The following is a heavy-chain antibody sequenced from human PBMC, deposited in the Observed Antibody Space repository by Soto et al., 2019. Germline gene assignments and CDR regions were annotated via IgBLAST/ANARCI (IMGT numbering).Heavy chain of an antibody. D-gene: IGHD6-13*01. CDR3: VREEQQLEQRMDY. CDR1: GFTFSSYG. Sequence: QVQLVESGGGVVQPGRSLRLSCAASGFTFSSYGMHWVRQAPGKGLEWVAVIWYDGSNKNYADSVKGRFTISRDNSKNTLYRQMNSLRAEDTAVYFCVREEQQLEQRMDYWGQGTLVTVSS. J-gene: IGHJ4*02. CDR2: IWYDGSNK. V-gene: IGHV3-33*01.